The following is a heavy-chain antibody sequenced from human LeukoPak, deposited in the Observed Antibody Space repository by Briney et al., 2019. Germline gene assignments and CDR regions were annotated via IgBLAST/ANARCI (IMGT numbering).Heavy chain of an antibody. CDR2: IDTNTGNP. Sequence: GASVKVSCKASGYTFTSYAMKWVRQAPGQGLEWMGWIDTNTGNPTYAQGFTGRFVFSLDTSISTAYLQISSLKAEDTAVYYCARKNYYDSSGYYAYWGQGTLVTVSS. J-gene: IGHJ4*02. V-gene: IGHV7-4-1*02. CDR1: GYTFTSYA. CDR3: ARKNYYDSSGYYAY. D-gene: IGHD3-22*01.